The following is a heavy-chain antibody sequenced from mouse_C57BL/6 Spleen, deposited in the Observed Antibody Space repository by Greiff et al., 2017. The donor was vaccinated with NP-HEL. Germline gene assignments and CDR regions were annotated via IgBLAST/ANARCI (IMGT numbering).Heavy chain of an antibody. Sequence: DVKLVESGGGLVKPGGSLKLSCAASGFTFSSYAMSWVRQTPEKRLEWVATISDGGSYTYYPDNVKGRFTISRDNAKNNLYLQMSHLKSEDTAMYYCAREYYYGSSHYFDYWGQGTTLTVSS. D-gene: IGHD1-1*01. J-gene: IGHJ2*01. CDR2: ISDGGSYT. CDR3: AREYYYGSSHYFDY. CDR1: GFTFSSYA. V-gene: IGHV5-4*01.